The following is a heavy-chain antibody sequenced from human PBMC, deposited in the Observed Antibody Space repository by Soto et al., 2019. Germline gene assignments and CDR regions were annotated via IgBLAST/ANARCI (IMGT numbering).Heavy chain of an antibody. CDR1: GGTFSSYT. CDR3: ARLVEMATIGESWFDP. J-gene: IGHJ5*02. D-gene: IGHD2-21*01. CDR2: IIPILGIA. Sequence: QVQLVQSGAEVKKPGSSVKVSCKASGGTFSSYTISWVRQAPGQGLEWVGRIIPILGIANYAQKFQGRVTITADKSTSTAYMELSSLRSEDTAVYYCARLVEMATIGESWFDPWGQGTLVTVSP. V-gene: IGHV1-69*02.